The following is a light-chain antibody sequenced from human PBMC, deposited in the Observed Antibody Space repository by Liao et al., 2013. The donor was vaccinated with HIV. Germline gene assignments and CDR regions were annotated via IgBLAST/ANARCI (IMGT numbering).Light chain of an antibody. V-gene: IGLV3-21*04. Sequence: SYVLTQPPSVSVAPGTTATITCAGINIGTKRVHWYQHKPGQAPVVVISYDTDRPSGIPERFSGSGSKSGNKAILTVSGVEAGDEADYYCQVWDRATDHAVFGGGTSLTVL. CDR3: QVWDRATDHAV. CDR1: NIGTKR. J-gene: IGLJ3*02. CDR2: YDT.